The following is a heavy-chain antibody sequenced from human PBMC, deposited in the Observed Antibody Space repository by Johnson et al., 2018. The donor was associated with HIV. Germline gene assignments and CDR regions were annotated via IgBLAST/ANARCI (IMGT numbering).Heavy chain of an antibody. CDR3: ARQQPSSVKGAFDI. Sequence: VQLVESGGGLLQPGGSLRLSCAASGFTFSSYWMHWVRQAPGKGLVWVSHINSDGSSTAYADSVKGRVTISRDNSKNTLYLQMNSLRAEDTAVYYCARQQPSSVKGAFDIWGQGTMVTVSS. D-gene: IGHD6-13*01. CDR1: GFTFSSYW. J-gene: IGHJ3*02. CDR2: INSDGSST. V-gene: IGHV3-74*02.